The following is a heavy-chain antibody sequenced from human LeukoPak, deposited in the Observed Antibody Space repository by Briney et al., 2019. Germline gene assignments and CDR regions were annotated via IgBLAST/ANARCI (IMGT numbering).Heavy chain of an antibody. CDR3: ASQDIVVVVAAPFDY. CDR1: GGSISSSSYY. Sequence: PSETLSLTCTVSGGSISSSSYYWGWIRQPPGTGLEWIGSIYYSGSTYYNPSLKSRVTISVDTSKNQFSLKLSSVTAADTAVYYCASQDIVVVVAAPFDYWGQGTLVTVSS. CDR2: IYYSGST. J-gene: IGHJ4*02. V-gene: IGHV4-39*01. D-gene: IGHD2-15*01.